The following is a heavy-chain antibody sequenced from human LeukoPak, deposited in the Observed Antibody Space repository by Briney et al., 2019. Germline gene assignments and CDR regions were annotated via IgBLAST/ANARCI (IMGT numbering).Heavy chain of an antibody. CDR2: ISSGSTYI. CDR1: EFTFSTYS. Sequence: GGSLRLSCAASEFTFSTYSMNWVRQAPGKGLEWVSSISSGSTYIYYADSVKGRFTISRDNAKNSLYLQMNSLRAEDTAVYYCARDKDAERYSYVTNWFDPWGQGTLVTVSS. D-gene: IGHD5-18*01. CDR3: ARDKDAERYSYVTNWFDP. J-gene: IGHJ5*02. V-gene: IGHV3-21*04.